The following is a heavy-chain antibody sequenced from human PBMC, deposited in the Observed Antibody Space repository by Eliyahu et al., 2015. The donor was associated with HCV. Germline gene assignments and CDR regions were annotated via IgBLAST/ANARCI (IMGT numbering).Heavy chain of an antibody. CDR2: ISWDGGST. Sequence: EVQLVESGGVVVQPGGSLRLSCAASGFTFDXYTMHWVRQAPGKGLEWVSLISWDGGSTYYADSVKGRFTISRDNSKNSLYLQMNSLRTEDTALYYCAKASNRYSGSYCFDYWGQGTLVTVSS. CDR3: AKASNRYSGSYCFDY. D-gene: IGHD1-26*01. J-gene: IGHJ4*02. V-gene: IGHV3-43*01. CDR1: GFTFDXYT.